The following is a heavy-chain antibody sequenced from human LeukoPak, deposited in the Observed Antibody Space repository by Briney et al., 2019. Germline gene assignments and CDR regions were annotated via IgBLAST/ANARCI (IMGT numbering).Heavy chain of an antibody. Sequence: GGSLRLSCAASRFTFSSYGMHWVRQAPGKGLEWVSAISGSGGSTYYADSVKGRFTISRDNSKNTLYLQMNSLRAEDTAVYYCASRAAAAGTPPDYWGQGTLVTVSS. CDR2: ISGSGGST. CDR3: ASRAAAAGTPPDY. D-gene: IGHD6-13*01. J-gene: IGHJ4*02. CDR1: RFTFSSYG. V-gene: IGHV3-23*01.